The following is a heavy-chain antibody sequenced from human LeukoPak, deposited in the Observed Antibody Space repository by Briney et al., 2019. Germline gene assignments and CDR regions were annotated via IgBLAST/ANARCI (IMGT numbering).Heavy chain of an antibody. CDR2: IYYSGST. J-gene: IGHJ4*02. Sequence: PFETPSPPLRVSGGSMTRYFLGLVRAPPGEGVEWIGYIYYSGSTAYNPSLKNRVTISVDTSKNQFSLNLTSVTAADTAFYYCARGPTRYYFDYWGQGTVVTVSS. D-gene: IGHD3-3*01. CDR3: ARGPTRYYFDY. CDR1: GGSMTRYF. V-gene: IGHV4-59*01.